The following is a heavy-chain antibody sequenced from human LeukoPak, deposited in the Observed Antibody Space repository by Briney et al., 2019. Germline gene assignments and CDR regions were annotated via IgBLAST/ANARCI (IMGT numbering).Heavy chain of an antibody. CDR1: GYTFTSYA. J-gene: IGHJ4*02. CDR3: ARGWVGVNRDDY. D-gene: IGHD3-10*01. Sequence: ASVKVSCKASGYTFTSYAMHWVRQAPGQRLEWMGWINAGNGNTKYSQKFQGRVTMTRNTSISTAYMELSSLRSEDTAVYYCARGWVGVNRDDYWGQGTLVTVSS. CDR2: INAGNGNT. V-gene: IGHV1-3*01.